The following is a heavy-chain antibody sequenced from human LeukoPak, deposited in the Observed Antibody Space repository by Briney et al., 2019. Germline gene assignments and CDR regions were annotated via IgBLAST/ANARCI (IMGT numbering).Heavy chain of an antibody. V-gene: IGHV3-30-3*01. D-gene: IGHD3-22*01. Sequence: PGGSLRLSCAASGFTFSSYAMHWVRQAPGKGLEWVAVISYDGSNKYYADSVKGRFTISRDNSKNTLYLQMNSLRAEDTAVYYCARDFQNTYYYDSSGYYFGYWGQGTLVTVSS. CDR2: ISYDGSNK. J-gene: IGHJ4*02. CDR3: ARDFQNTYYYDSSGYYFGY. CDR1: GFTFSSYA.